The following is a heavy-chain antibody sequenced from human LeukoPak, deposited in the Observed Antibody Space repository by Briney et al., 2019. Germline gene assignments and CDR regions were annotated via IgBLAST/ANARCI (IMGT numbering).Heavy chain of an antibody. D-gene: IGHD6-19*01. CDR2: INHSGST. CDR3: ARGAEQWLVRGSFDP. V-gene: IGHV4-34*01. Sequence: SETLSLTCAVHGGSFSGYYWSWIRQPPGKGLEWIGEINHSGSTNYNPSLKSRVTISVDTSKNQFSLKLSSVTAADTAVYYCARGAEQWLVRGSFDPWGQGTLVTVSS. J-gene: IGHJ5*02. CDR1: GGSFSGYY.